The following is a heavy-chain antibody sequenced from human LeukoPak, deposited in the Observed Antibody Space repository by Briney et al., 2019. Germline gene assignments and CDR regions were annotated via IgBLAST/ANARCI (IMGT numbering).Heavy chain of an antibody. CDR2: INWNGGST. CDR1: GFTFDDYG. J-gene: IGHJ4*02. D-gene: IGHD1-26*01. CDR3: AREGYSGSYSDFDY. Sequence: PGGSLRLSCAASGFTFDDYGMSWVRQAPGKGLEWVSGINWNGGSTGYADSVKGRFTISRDNAKNSLYLQMNSLRAEDTALYYCAREGYSGSYSDFDYWGQGTLVTVSS. V-gene: IGHV3-20*04.